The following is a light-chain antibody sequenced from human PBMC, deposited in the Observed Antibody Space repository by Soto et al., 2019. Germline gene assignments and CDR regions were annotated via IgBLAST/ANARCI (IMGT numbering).Light chain of an antibody. J-gene: IGKJ3*01. V-gene: IGKV3-20*01. CDR2: GAS. Sequence: EIVLTQSPGTLSLSPGERATLSCRASQSVSSSYLAWYQQRPGQAPRLLIFGASYMATGIPDRFIGSGSGTDFTLTISRLEPEDFAVYYCQQYSSSPPEFTFGPGTKVD. CDR3: QQYSSSPPEFT. CDR1: QSVSSSY.